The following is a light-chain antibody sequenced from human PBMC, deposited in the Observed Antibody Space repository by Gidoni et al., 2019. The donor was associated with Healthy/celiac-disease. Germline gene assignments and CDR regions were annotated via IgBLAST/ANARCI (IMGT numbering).Light chain of an antibody. Sequence: DIQMNQSPSSLSASVGDRVTITCRASQSISSYLNWYQQKPGKAPKLLIYAASSLQSGVPSRFSGSGSGTDFTLTISSLQPEDFATYYCQQSYSTLYTFGQXTKLEIK. J-gene: IGKJ2*01. CDR2: AAS. CDR1: QSISSY. CDR3: QQSYSTLYT. V-gene: IGKV1-39*01.